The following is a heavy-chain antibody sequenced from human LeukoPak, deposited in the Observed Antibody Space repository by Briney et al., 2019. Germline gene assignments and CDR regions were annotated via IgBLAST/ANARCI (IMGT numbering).Heavy chain of an antibody. CDR1: GYTFTSYG. CDR3: ARHSIAASPIGWFDP. Sequence: ASVKVSCKASGYTFTSYGISWVRQAPGQGLEWMGWISAYNGNTNYAQKLQGRVTMTTDTSTSTAYMELRSLRSDDTAVYYCARHSIAASPIGWFDPWGQGTLVTVSS. J-gene: IGHJ5*02. CDR2: ISAYNGNT. D-gene: IGHD6-13*01. V-gene: IGHV1-18*01.